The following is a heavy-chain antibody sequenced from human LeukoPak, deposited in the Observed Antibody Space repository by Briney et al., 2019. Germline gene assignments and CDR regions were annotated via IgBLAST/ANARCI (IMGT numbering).Heavy chain of an antibody. J-gene: IGHJ4*02. Sequence: PGGSLRLSCAASGFTFSSYAMHWVRQAPGKGLEWVAVISYDGSNKYYADSVKGRFTISRDNSKNTLYLQMNSLRAEDTAVYYCAREGDFWSGYYITTVTTRYFDYWGQGTLVTVSS. D-gene: IGHD3-3*01. CDR3: AREGDFWSGYYITTVTTRYFDY. V-gene: IGHV3-30-3*01. CDR1: GFTFSSYA. CDR2: ISYDGSNK.